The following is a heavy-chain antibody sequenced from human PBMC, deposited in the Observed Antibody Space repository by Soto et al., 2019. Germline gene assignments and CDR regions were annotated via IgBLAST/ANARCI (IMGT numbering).Heavy chain of an antibody. CDR2: MSFDGSNK. D-gene: IGHD3-10*01. CDR3: AKEFGWELQSSHPYYNSGMDV. J-gene: IGHJ6*02. CDR1: GFTFRSYG. V-gene: IGHV3-30*18. Sequence: GGSLRLSCAASGFTFRSYGMHWVRQAPGKGLEWVALMSFDGSNKYYADSVRGRFTISSDNSKSTLYLQMDILRPEDTAVYYCAKEFGWELQSSHPYYNSGMDVWGQGTTVTVSS.